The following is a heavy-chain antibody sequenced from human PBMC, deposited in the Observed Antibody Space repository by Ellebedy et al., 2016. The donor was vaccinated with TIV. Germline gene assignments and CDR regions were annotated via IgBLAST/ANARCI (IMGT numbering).Heavy chain of an antibody. Sequence: GESLKISXAASGFTFSSYSMNWVRQAPGKGLEWVSSISSSSSYIYYADSVKGRFTISRDNAKNSLYLQMNSLRAEDTAVYYCAREGGIAARRGYWGQGTLVTVSS. D-gene: IGHD6-6*01. CDR2: ISSSSSYI. CDR3: AREGGIAARRGY. J-gene: IGHJ4*02. V-gene: IGHV3-21*01. CDR1: GFTFSSYS.